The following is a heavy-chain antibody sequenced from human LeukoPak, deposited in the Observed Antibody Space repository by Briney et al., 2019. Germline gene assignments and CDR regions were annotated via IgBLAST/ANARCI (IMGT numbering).Heavy chain of an antibody. CDR3: ARNLRGLPSDS. D-gene: IGHD4-17*01. Sequence: SETLSLTCTVSGASVTATHYYWAWIRQPPGKGLEWLGTVSYNDITYYNPSLLGRVAVSRGTSKTRFSLDLTSVTTEDTAVYFCARNLRGLPSDSWGRGILVTVTS. V-gene: IGHV4-39*01. J-gene: IGHJ5*01. CDR2: VSYNDIT. CDR1: GASVTATHYY.